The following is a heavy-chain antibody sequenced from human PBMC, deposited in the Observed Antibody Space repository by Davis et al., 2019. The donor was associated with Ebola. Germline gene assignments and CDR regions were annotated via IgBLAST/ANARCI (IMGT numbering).Heavy chain of an antibody. D-gene: IGHD3-16*02. CDR3: ARAWGSYRTYYYYYYGMDV. V-gene: IGHV3-48*02. CDR1: GFNFNRFE. Sequence: GESLKISCVASGFNFNRFELNWVRQAPGKGLEWVSYISSSGSTIYYADSVKGRFTISRDNAKNSLYLQMNSLRDEDTAVYYCARAWGSYRTYYYYYYGMDVWGQGTTVTVSS. CDR2: ISSSGSTI. J-gene: IGHJ6*02.